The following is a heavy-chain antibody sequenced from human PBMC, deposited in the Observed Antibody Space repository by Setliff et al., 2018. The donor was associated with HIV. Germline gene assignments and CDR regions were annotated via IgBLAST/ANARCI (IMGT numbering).Heavy chain of an antibody. D-gene: IGHD3-3*01. Sequence: SLKISCAASGFTFSSYDMHWVRQATGKGLEWVSAIGTADDTYYPDSVKGRFTTSRENAKNSLYLQMNSLRAGDTAVYYCARGRVIGILEWPAFDIWGQGTMVT. J-gene: IGHJ3*02. V-gene: IGHV3-13*01. CDR3: ARGRVIGILEWPAFDI. CDR1: GFTFSSYD. CDR2: IGTADDT.